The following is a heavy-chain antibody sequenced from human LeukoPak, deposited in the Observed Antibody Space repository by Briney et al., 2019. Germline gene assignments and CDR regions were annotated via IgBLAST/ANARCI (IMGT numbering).Heavy chain of an antibody. CDR2: IYYSGST. V-gene: IGHV4-39*01. J-gene: IGHJ4*02. CDR1: GGSISSSSYY. D-gene: IGHD2-8*01. Sequence: SETLSLTCTVSGGSISSSSYYWGWIRQPPGKGLEWIGSIYYSGSTYYNPSPKSRVTISVDTSKNQFSLKLSSVTAADTAVYYCARQIVLMVYAIRYFDYWGQGSLVTVSS. CDR3: ARQIVLMVYAIRYFDY.